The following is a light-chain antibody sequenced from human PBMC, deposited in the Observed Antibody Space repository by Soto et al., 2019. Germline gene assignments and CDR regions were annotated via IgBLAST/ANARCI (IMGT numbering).Light chain of an antibody. Sequence: DMVMTQSPDSLAVSLGERATINCKSSQSVIYSSNNKNYLAWYQQKPGQPPKLLIYWASTRESGVPDRFSGSGSGTDFTLTISSLQAEDVAVYYCQQYYSPWTFGQGTKVELK. CDR2: WAS. CDR3: QQYYSPWT. CDR1: QSVIYSSNNKNY. V-gene: IGKV4-1*01. J-gene: IGKJ1*01.